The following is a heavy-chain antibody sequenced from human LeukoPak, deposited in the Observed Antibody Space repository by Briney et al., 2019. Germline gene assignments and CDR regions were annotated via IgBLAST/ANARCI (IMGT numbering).Heavy chain of an antibody. V-gene: IGHV4-39*01. Sequence: SETLSLTCTVSGGSISSSSYYWGWIRQPPGKGLEWIGSIYYSGSTYYNPSLKSRVTISVDTSKNQFSLKLSSVTAADTAVYYCARHPSYDILTGAYNWFDPWGQGALVTVSS. CDR3: ARHPSYDILTGAYNWFDP. CDR1: GGSISSSSYY. D-gene: IGHD3-9*01. CDR2: IYYSGST. J-gene: IGHJ5*02.